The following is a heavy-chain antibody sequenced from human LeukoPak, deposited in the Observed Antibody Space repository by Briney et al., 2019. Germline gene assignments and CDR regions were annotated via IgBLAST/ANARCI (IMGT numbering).Heavy chain of an antibody. CDR3: ASGYFDWLTSY. D-gene: IGHD3-9*01. J-gene: IGHJ4*02. V-gene: IGHV1-46*01. CDR2: INPSGGRT. CDR1: GYTFTSYY. Sequence: ASVKVSCKASGYTFTSYYMHWVRQAPGQGLEWMGIINPSGGRTSYAQKFQGRVTMTRDMSTSTVYMELSSLRAEDTAVYYCASGYFDWLTSYWGQGTLVTVSS.